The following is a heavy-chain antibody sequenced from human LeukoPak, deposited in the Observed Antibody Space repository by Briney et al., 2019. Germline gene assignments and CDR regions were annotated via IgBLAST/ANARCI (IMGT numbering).Heavy chain of an antibody. J-gene: IGHJ4*02. D-gene: IGHD1/OR15-1a*01. CDR1: GFTFSSYP. CDR3: AREGTPGSLDY. CDR2: ISGDGGNT. V-gene: IGHV3-64*01. Sequence: GGSLRLSCAASGFTFSSYPMHWVRQAPGKGLESISAISGDGGNTYYASSVKGRFTISRDNSENMLYLQMGSLAAEDMAVYYCAREGTPGSLDYWGQGTLVTVSS.